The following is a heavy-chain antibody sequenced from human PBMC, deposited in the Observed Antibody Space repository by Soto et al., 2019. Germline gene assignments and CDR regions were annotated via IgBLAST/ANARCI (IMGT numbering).Heavy chain of an antibody. CDR1: GGSVSSGSYY. J-gene: IGHJ4*02. CDR2: AYYSGRT. D-gene: IGHD2-15*01. CDR3: ARYCRGLGFDG. V-gene: IGHV4-61*01. Sequence: QVQLQESGPGLVKPSETLSLTCTVSGGSVSSGSYYWSWIRQPPGKGLEWIGYAYYSGRTNYNPSLMSRVTISVDTSKYQLSLKLSSVTAAETAVYYCARYCRGLGFDGWGQGTLVTVSS.